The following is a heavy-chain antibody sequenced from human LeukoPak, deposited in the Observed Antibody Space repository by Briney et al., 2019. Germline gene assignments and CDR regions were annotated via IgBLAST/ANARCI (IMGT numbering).Heavy chain of an antibody. CDR1: GGSVSSYY. CDR3: ARYGDPTVPAAIRLPYWYFDL. Sequence: PSETLSLTCTVSGGSVSSYYWSWIRQPPGKGLEWIGYIYYSGSTNYNPSLKSRVTISVDTSKNQFSLKLSSVTAADTAVYYCARYGDPTVPAAIRLPYWYFDLWGRATLVTVSS. V-gene: IGHV4-59*02. J-gene: IGHJ2*01. CDR2: IYYSGST. D-gene: IGHD2-2*02.